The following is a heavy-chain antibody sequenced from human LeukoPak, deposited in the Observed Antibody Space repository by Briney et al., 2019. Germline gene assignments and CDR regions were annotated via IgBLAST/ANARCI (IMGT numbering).Heavy chain of an antibody. Sequence: SETLSLTCTVSGGSISSYYWSWIRQPAGKGLEWIGRIYTSGSTNYNPSLKSRVTMSVDTSKNQFSLKLSSVTAADTAVYYCASQAAAGSKGPYYYYMDVWGKGTTVTVSS. CDR2: IYTSGST. J-gene: IGHJ6*03. CDR3: ASQAAAGSKGPYYYYMDV. V-gene: IGHV4-4*07. D-gene: IGHD6-13*01. CDR1: GGSISSYY.